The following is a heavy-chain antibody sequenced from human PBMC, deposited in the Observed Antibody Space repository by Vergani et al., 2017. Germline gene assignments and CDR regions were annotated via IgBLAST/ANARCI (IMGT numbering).Heavy chain of an antibody. D-gene: IGHD3-3*01. CDR3: TRVRYDFWSGYPGDYYYYGMDV. J-gene: IGHJ6*02. V-gene: IGHV3-49*03. CDR1: GFTFGDYA. CDR2: IRSKAYGGTT. Sequence: EVQLVESGGGLVQPGRSLRLSCTASGFTFGDYAMSWFRQAPGKGLEWVGFIRSKAYGGTTEYAASVKGRFTISRDDSKSIAYLQMNSLKTEDTAVYYCTRVRYDFWSGYPGDYYYYGMDVWGQGTTVTVSS.